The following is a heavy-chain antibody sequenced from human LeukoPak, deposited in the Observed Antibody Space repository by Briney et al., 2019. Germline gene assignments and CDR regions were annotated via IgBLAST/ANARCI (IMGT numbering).Heavy chain of an antibody. J-gene: IGHJ4*02. CDR2: ISYDGSNK. V-gene: IGHV3-30-3*01. Sequence: PGGSLRLSCAASGFTFSSYAMHWVRQAPGKGLEWVAVISYDGSNKYYADSVKGRFTISGDNSKNTLYLQMNSLRAEDTAVYYCARSADFDYWGQGTLVTVSS. CDR3: ARSADFDY. CDR1: GFTFSSYA.